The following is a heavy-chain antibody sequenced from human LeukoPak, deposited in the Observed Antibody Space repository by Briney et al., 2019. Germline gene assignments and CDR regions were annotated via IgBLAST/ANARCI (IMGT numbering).Heavy chain of an antibody. CDR1: GFTFSSYS. CDR3: ARDPDYGSGSYCFDY. V-gene: IGHV3-48*01. CDR2: ISSSSSTI. D-gene: IGHD3-10*01. J-gene: IGHJ4*02. Sequence: GGSLRLSCAASGFTFSSYSMNWVRQAPGKGLEWVGYISSSSSTIYYAESVKGRFTISRDNAKTSLYLQMNSLRAEDTAVYYCARDPDYGSGSYCFDYWGQGTLFTVSS.